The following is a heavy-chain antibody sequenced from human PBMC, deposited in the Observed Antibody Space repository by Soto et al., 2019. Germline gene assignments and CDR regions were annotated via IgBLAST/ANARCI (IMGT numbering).Heavy chain of an antibody. CDR1: GGFISSGGYY. CDR2: IYYSGST. V-gene: IGHV4-31*03. D-gene: IGHD3-10*01. Sequence: PSETLSLTCTVSGGFISSGGYYWSWIRQHPGKGLEWIGYIYYSGSTYYNPSLKSRVTISVDTSKNQFSLKLSSVTAADTAVYYCARAYRGSGSYYRSPLNWFDPWGQGTLVTVSS. J-gene: IGHJ5*02. CDR3: ARAYRGSGSYYRSPLNWFDP.